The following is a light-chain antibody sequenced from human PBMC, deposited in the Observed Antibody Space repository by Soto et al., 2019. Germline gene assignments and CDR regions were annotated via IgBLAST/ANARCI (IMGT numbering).Light chain of an antibody. Sequence: EIVWTQSPGTLSLSPGERATLSCRASQSVSNNYLAWYQQKPGQAPRLIIYGASNGATGITYRFSGSGSVTVFTLTSSSLESDDFAVYYCQQNGSSGTFGRGAKVEIK. J-gene: IGKJ1*01. CDR2: GAS. CDR1: QSVSNNY. V-gene: IGKV3-20*01. CDR3: QQNGSSGT.